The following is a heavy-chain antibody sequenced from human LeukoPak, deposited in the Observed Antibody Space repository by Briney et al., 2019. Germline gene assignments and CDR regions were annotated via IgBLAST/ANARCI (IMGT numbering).Heavy chain of an antibody. Sequence: PGGSLRLSCAASGFTFSSYSMNWVRQAPGKGLEWVSSISSSSSYIYYADSVKGRFTISRDNAQNSLYLQMTSLRAEDTAVYYCASLPYCSSTSCYLDYWGQGTLVTVSS. V-gene: IGHV3-21*01. CDR1: GFTFSSYS. D-gene: IGHD2-2*01. CDR2: ISSSSSYI. J-gene: IGHJ4*02. CDR3: ASLPYCSSTSCYLDY.